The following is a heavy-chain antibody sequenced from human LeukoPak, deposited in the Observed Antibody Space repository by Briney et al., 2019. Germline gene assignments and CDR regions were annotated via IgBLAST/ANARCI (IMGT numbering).Heavy chain of an antibody. CDR1: GFTVSSNY. J-gene: IGHJ4*02. CDR3: AKGTTGGPYCFDY. V-gene: IGHV3-53*01. Sequence: GGSLRLSCAASGFTVSSNYMSWVRQAPGKGLEWVSVIYSGGSTYYADSVKGRFTISRDNSKNTLYLQMNSLRAEDTAVYYCAKGTTGGPYCFDYWGQGTLVTVSS. CDR2: IYSGGST. D-gene: IGHD4-17*01.